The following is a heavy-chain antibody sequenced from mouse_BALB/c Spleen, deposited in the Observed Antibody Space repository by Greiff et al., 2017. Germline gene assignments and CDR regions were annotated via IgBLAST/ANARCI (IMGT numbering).Heavy chain of an antibody. Sequence: VESGGGLVQPGGSRKLSCAASGFTFSSFGMHWVRQAPEKGLEWVAYISSGSSTIYYADTVKGRFTISRDNPKNTLFLQMTSLRSEDTAMYYCARGDYRYGRFAYWGQGTLVTVSA. CDR3: ARGDYRYGRFAY. J-gene: IGHJ3*01. CDR1: GFTFSSFG. D-gene: IGHD2-14*01. V-gene: IGHV5-17*02. CDR2: ISSGSSTI.